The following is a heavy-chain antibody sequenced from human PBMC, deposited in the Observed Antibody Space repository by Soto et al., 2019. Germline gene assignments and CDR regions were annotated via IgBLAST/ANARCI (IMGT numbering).Heavy chain of an antibody. V-gene: IGHV4-39*01. CDR3: ARQVGGGFGYADSDAEFDI. CDR2: SFHSGTT. J-gene: IGHJ3*02. CDR1: GASISSTSDY. Sequence: QLQLQESGPGLVKPSETLSLTCTVSGASISSTSDYWGWIRQSPGMGLEWIGSSFHSGTTYYNPTPQGRTTLSVETSNNQFSLSLSSVAAADPAVYFCARQVGGGFGYADSDAEFDIWGQGTVVTVSS. D-gene: IGHD3-10*01.